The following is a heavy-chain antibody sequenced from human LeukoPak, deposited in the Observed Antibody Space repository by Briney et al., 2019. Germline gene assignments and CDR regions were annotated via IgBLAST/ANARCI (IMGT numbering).Heavy chain of an antibody. CDR2: IIPIFGTA. CDR1: GGTFSSYA. Sequence: GASVKVSCKASGGTFSSYAISWVRQAPGQGLEWMGGIIPIFGTANYAQKFQGRVTITTDESTSTAYMELSSLRSEDTAVYYCARGALIPWVRGFGYYYYMDVWGKGTTVAVSS. V-gene: IGHV1-69*05. J-gene: IGHJ6*03. D-gene: IGHD3-10*01. CDR3: ARGALIPWVRGFGYYYYMDV.